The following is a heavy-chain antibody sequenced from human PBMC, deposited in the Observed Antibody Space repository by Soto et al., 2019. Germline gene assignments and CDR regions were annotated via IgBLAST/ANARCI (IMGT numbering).Heavy chain of an antibody. CDR1: GFTFSSYG. CDR3: AKSGYHPLPAY. Sequence: QVQLVESGGGVVQPGTSLRLSCAASGFTFSSYGTHWVRQAPGKGLEWVAVISYDGSDKYYADSVKGRFTIPRDNSKNTPYPQRDSLADEATAVYLCAKSGYHPLPAYWGQGTLVTVSS. V-gene: IGHV3-33*06. CDR2: ISYDGSDK. J-gene: IGHJ1*01. D-gene: IGHD6-13*01.